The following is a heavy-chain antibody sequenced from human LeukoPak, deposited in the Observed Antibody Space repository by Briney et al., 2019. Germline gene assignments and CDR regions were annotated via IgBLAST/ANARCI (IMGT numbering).Heavy chain of an antibody. Sequence: SSVKVSCKASGGTFSSYAISWVRQAPGQGLEWMGGIIPIFGTANYAQMFQGRVTVTADESTSTAYMELSSLRSEDTAVYYCAERVLGYSNLIFDYWGQGTLVTVSS. CDR2: IIPIFGTA. CDR1: GGTFSSYA. D-gene: IGHD5-18*01. J-gene: IGHJ4*02. CDR3: AERVLGYSNLIFDY. V-gene: IGHV1-69*01.